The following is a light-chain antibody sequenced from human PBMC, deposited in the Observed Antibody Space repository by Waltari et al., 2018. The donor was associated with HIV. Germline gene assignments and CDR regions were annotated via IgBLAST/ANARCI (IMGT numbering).Light chain of an antibody. V-gene: IGKV2-30*01. CDR3: MQGTHWPPYT. J-gene: IGKJ2*01. CDR1: HSLVKGDGNTY. CDR2: KVS. Sequence: DVVMTQSPLSLPVSLGQPASLPCRSSHSLVKGDGNTYLNWFPQRPGQSPRRLIYKVSNRDSGVPDRFSGNGSGTDFTLKISRVEAEDVGVYYCMQGTHWPPYTFGQGTNLEIK.